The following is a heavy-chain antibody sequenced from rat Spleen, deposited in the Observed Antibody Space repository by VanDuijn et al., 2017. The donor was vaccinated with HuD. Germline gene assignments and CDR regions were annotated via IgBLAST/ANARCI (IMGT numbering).Heavy chain of an antibody. D-gene: IGHD5-1*01. CDR1: GFSLTSYS. CDR2: MWYDGDT. Sequence: QVQLKESGPGLVQPSETLSLTCTVSGFSLTSYSVSWVRQPSGKGPEWRGRMWYDGDTAYNSALKSRLSISRDTSKNQVFLKMNSLQTEDTAMYFCARKGRTGRGAFDYWGQGVMVTVSS. V-gene: IGHV2-34*01. CDR3: ARKGRTGRGAFDY. J-gene: IGHJ2*01.